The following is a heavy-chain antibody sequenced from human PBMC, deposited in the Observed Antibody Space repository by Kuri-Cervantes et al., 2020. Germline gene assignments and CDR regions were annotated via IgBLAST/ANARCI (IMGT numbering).Heavy chain of an antibody. V-gene: IGHV3-23*01. Sequence: GESLKISCAASGFTFSSYAMSWVRQAPGKGLEWVSVISGSGGTTYYADSVKGRFTISRDNAKNSLYLQMNSLRAEDTAVYYCARLSPSDYFDYWGQGTLVTVSS. D-gene: IGHD2-21*02. CDR3: ARLSPSDYFDY. J-gene: IGHJ4*02. CDR1: GFTFSSYA. CDR2: ISGSGGTT.